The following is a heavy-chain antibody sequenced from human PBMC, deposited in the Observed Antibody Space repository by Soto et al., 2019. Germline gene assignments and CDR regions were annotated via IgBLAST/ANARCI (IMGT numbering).Heavy chain of an antibody. CDR2: IYSGGTT. Sequence: EVQLVESGGGLIQPGGSLRLSCAASGFTVSSNDMGWVRQAPGKGLEWVSVIYSGGTTNYADSVKGRFTISRDSSKNTLYLQMSSLRAEDTAVYYCARDAGYWFDPWGQGTLVTVSS. V-gene: IGHV3-53*01. J-gene: IGHJ5*02. CDR3: ARDAGYWFDP. CDR1: GFTVSSND.